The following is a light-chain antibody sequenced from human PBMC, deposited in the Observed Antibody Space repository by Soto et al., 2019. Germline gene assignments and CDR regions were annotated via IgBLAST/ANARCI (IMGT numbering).Light chain of an antibody. J-gene: IGLJ2*01. Sequence: QSVLTQPPSASGTPGQRVNISRSGSSSNIGSNYVYWYRQFPGTAPKLLIQRNNQRPSGVPARFSGSKSGTSASLAISGLRSEDEADYYCGGWDDSLSGPVFGGGTKVTV. CDR2: RNN. CDR1: SSNIGSNY. V-gene: IGLV1-47*01. CDR3: GGWDDSLSGPV.